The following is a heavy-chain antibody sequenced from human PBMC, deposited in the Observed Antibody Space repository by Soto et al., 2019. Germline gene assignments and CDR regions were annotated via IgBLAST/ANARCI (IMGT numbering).Heavy chain of an antibody. J-gene: IGHJ4*02. CDR1: GFTFSSYS. CDR2: ISSSSSTI. D-gene: IGHD5-12*01. CDR3: ARAPGRATIYFDY. V-gene: IGHV3-48*02. Sequence: GGSLRLSCAASGFTFSSYSMNWVRQAPGKGLEWVSYISSSSSTIYYADSVKGRFTISRDNAKNSLYLQMNSLGDEDTAVYYCARAPGRATIYFDYWGQGTLVTVSS.